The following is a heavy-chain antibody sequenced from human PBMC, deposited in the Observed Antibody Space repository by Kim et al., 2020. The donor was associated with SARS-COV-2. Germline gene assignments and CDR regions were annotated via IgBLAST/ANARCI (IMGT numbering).Heavy chain of an antibody. CDR1: GFTVSSNY. Sequence: GGSLRLSCAASGFTVSSNYMSWVRQAPGKGLEWVSVIYSGGSTYYADSVKGRFTISRDNSKNTLYLQMNSLRAEDTAVYYCARCAWDSSGWYYYGMDVWGQGTTVTVSS. J-gene: IGHJ6*02. CDR3: ARCAWDSSGWYYYGMDV. CDR2: IYSGGST. V-gene: IGHV3-53*01. D-gene: IGHD6-19*01.